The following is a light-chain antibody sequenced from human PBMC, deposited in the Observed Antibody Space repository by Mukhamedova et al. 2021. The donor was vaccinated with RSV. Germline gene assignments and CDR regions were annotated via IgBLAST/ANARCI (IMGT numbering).Light chain of an antibody. CDR3: QQAHSFPYT. J-gene: IGKJ2*01. CDR1: QVISNW. V-gene: IGKV1-12*01. CDR2: EAS. Sequence: DPVSITCRASQVISNWLAWYQQKPGKAPKLLMFEASNLESGVPSRFSGSGSGTDFTLTISGLRPEDFATCYCQQAHSFPYTF.